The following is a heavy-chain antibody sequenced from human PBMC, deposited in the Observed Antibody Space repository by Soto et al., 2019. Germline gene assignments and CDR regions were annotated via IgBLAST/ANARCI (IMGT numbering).Heavy chain of an antibody. CDR3: ARGIGYCSGGSCYSDY. J-gene: IGHJ4*02. Sequence: GGSLRLSCAASGFTFSSYVMHWVRQDPGKGLEWVAVISYDGGNKYYADSVKGRFTISRDNSKNTLYLQMNSLRAEDTAVYYCARGIGYCSGGSCYSDYWGQGTLVTVSS. D-gene: IGHD2-15*01. V-gene: IGHV3-30-3*01. CDR1: GFTFSSYV. CDR2: ISYDGGNK.